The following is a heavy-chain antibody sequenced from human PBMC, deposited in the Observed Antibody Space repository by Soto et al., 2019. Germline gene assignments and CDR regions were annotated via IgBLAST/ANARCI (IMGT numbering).Heavy chain of an antibody. J-gene: IGHJ4*03. Sequence: ASVKVSGQASGYMFPKSAMHLLRQAPGQRLEWMGWISGDSGNTKYSPKLQDRVTITRDTSASTAYMELSSLRSEDTALYYCARDGVAAGNINFDYWGQGTLVTVSS. CDR2: ISGDSGNT. V-gene: IGHV1-3*01. CDR3: ARDGVAAGNINFDY. CDR1: GYMFPKSA. D-gene: IGHD6-19*01.